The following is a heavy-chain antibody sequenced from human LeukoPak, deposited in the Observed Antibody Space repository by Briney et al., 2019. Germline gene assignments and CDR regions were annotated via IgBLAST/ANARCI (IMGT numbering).Heavy chain of an antibody. CDR1: GFTFSSYD. D-gene: IGHD3-10*01. CDR2: IGTAGDT. CDR3: ARAIWGSGTGYYGMDV. V-gene: IGHV3-13*01. Sequence: PGGSLRLSCAASGFTFSSYDMHWVRQATGKGLEWVSAIGTAGDTYYPGSVKGRFTISRENAKNSLYLQMNSLRAGDTAVYYCARAIWGSGTGYYGMDVWGQGTTVTVSS. J-gene: IGHJ6*02.